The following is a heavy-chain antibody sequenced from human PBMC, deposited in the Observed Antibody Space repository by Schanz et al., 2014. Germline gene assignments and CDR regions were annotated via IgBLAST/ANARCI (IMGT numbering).Heavy chain of an antibody. J-gene: IGHJ4*02. CDR1: GGTFSSYT. V-gene: IGHV1-69*02. CDR3: ARGRGFYDY. CDR2: IIPVLNIA. D-gene: IGHD3-10*01. Sequence: QLQLVQSGAEVKKPGSSVKVSCKLSGGTFSSYTISWMRQAPGQGLEWMGKIIPVLNIATYAQRFQGRVSITADTSTNPACMELSSLTSEDTGVHYCARGRGFYDYWGQGTLVTVSS.